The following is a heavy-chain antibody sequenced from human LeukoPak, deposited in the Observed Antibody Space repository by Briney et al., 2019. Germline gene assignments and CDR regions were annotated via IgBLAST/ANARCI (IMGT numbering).Heavy chain of an antibody. CDR3: TTVYSDSSGYYFNYCDY. D-gene: IGHD3-22*01. CDR1: GFTLSNYA. J-gene: IGHJ4*02. CDR2: ISRIGGDT. Sequence: GGSLRLSCSASGFTLSNYAMYWVRQPPGKGLKCVSGISRIGGDTYYADSVKGRFTISRDDSKNTLYLQMNSLKTEDTAVYYCTTVYSDSSGYYFNYCDYWGQGTLVTVST. V-gene: IGHV3-64*04.